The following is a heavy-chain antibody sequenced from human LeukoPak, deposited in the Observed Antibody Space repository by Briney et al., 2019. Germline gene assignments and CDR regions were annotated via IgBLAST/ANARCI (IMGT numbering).Heavy chain of an antibody. CDR2: INPNSGGT. D-gene: IGHD3-16*02. CDR3: ARDYVWGSYRYRGLSDY. V-gene: IGHV1-2*06. Sequence: ASVKVSCKASGYTFTGYYMHWVRQAPGQGLEWMGRINPNSGGTNYAQKFQGRVTMTRDTSISTAYMELGRLRSDDTAVYYCARDYVWGSYRYRGLSDYWGQGTLVTVSS. CDR1: GYTFTGYY. J-gene: IGHJ4*02.